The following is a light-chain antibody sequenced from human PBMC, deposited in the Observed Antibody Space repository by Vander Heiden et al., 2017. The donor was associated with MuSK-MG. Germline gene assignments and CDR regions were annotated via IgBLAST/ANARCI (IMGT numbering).Light chain of an antibody. CDR2: GAS. J-gene: IGKJ4*01. Sequence: EVVMTQSPATLSMSPGERATLSCRASQSVRRHLAWYQQKPGQAPRLLIYGASTRATDIPDRFSGSGFGTEFTLTINRLQSEDFAIYYCQQYDNWPPLTFGGGTKVEIK. CDR1: QSVRRH. CDR3: QQYDNWPPLT. V-gene: IGKV3-15*01.